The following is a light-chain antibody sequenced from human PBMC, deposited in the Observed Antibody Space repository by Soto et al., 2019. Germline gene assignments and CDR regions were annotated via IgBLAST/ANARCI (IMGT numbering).Light chain of an antibody. CDR1: QSVSSY. V-gene: IGKV3-11*01. J-gene: IGKJ5*01. CDR2: DTF. Sequence: EVVLTQSPATLSVSPGESVTLSCRASQSVSSYVAWYQHKPGQAPRPLIYDTFQRANGVPGRFSGGGSGTDFTLTISSLEPEDFAVYYCQQRARWPMPFGQGTRLELK. CDR3: QQRARWPMP.